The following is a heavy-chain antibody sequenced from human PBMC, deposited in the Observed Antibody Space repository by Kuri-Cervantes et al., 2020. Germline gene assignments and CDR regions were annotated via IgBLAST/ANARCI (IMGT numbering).Heavy chain of an antibody. CDR1: TFTFSSYA. CDR2: ISGTGDRT. J-gene: IGHJ5*02. D-gene: IGHD6-19*01. Sequence: GESLKISCAASTFTFSSYAMNWVRQAPGKGLEWVSGISGTGDRTYYADSVRGRFTTSRDNPKNTLFLEMNSLRAEDTAVYYCADGSAVAPQGSWGQGTLVTVSS. V-gene: IGHV3-23*01. CDR3: ADGSAVAPQGS.